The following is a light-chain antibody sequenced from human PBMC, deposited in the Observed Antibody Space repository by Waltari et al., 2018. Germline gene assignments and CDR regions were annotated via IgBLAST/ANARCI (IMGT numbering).Light chain of an antibody. V-gene: IGLV2-23*02. Sequence: QSALTQPAPVSGSPGPSFPLPCPATRRAAGVYNLFSWYQQYPGKAPKLMIYEVNMRPSGVSNRFSGSKSGNTASLTISGLQAEDEADYYCCSYAGSSTLFGGGTKLTVL. J-gene: IGLJ3*02. CDR2: EVN. CDR3: CSYAGSSTL. CDR1: RRAAGVYNL.